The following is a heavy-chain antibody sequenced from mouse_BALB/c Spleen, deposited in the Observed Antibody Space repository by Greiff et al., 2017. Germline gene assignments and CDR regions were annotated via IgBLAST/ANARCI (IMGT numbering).Heavy chain of an antibody. J-gene: IGHJ2*01. D-gene: IGHD2-3*01. CDR2: IRLKSNNYAT. CDR1: GFTFSNYW. V-gene: IGHV6-6*02. CDR3: TRDDGYYEDFDY. Sequence: EVKVVESGGGLVQPGGSMKLSCVASGFTFSNYWMNWVRQSPEKGLEWVAEIRLKSNNYATHYAESVKGRFTISRDDSKSSVYLQMNNLRAEDTGIYYCTRDDGYYEDFDYWGQGTTLTVSS.